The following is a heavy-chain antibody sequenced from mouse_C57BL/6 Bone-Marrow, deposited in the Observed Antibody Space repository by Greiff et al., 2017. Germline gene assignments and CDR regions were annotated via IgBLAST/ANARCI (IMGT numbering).Heavy chain of an antibody. CDR1: GFNIKNTY. CDR3: ARPYYGSSYGGAMDY. V-gene: IGHV14-3*01. J-gene: IGHJ4*01. CDR2: IDPANGNT. D-gene: IGHD1-1*01. Sequence: VQLQQSVAELVRPGASVKLSCTASGFNIKNTYMHWVKQRPEQGLEWIGRIDPANGNTKYAPTFQGKATITADTSSNTAYLQLSSLTSEDTAIYYCARPYYGSSYGGAMDYWGQGTSVTVSS.